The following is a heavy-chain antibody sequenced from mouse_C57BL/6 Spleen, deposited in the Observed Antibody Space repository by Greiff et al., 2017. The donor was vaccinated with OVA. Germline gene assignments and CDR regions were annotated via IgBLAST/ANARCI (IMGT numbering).Heavy chain of an antibody. CDR3: AKNYDGYYDYAMDY. CDR1: GFSLTSYG. Sequence: QVQLKESGPGLVQPSQSLSITCTVSGFSLTSYGVHWVRQSPGKGLEWLGVIWRGGSTDYNAAFMSRLSITKDNSKSQVFFKMNSLQADDTAIYYCAKNYDGYYDYAMDYWGQGTSVTVSS. J-gene: IGHJ4*01. D-gene: IGHD2-3*01. V-gene: IGHV2-5*01. CDR2: IWRGGST.